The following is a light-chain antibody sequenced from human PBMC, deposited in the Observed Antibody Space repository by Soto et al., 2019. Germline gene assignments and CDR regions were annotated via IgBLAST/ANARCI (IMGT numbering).Light chain of an antibody. Sequence: QSALTQPRSVSGSPGQSVTISCTGTSSDVGGYNYVSWYQQYPGKAPKVMIYAVTKRPSGVPDRISGSKSGNTASLTISELQDEDEAIYYSCSYAGSYTHYVFGTGTKVTVL. CDR3: CSYAGSYTHYV. J-gene: IGLJ1*01. V-gene: IGLV2-11*01. CDR1: SSDVGGYNY. CDR2: AVT.